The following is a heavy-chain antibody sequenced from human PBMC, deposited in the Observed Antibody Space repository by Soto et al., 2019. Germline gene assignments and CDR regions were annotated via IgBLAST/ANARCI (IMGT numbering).Heavy chain of an antibody. J-gene: IGHJ6*02. CDR2: ISYEGSNK. CDR1: GFTFDTYG. Sequence: PVGSLRLSCAASGFTFDTYGIHWVRQAPGKGLEWVALISYEGSNKYYSDSVKGRFTISRDNSKSTLFLHMNSLRVEDTGVYYCARVNPGNNLYYFNGLDVWGQGTSVTVSS. D-gene: IGHD1-1*01. V-gene: IGHV3-30-3*01. CDR3: ARVNPGNNLYYFNGLDV.